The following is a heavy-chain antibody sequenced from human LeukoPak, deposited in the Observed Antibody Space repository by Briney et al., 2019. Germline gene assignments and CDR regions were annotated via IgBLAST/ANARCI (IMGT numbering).Heavy chain of an antibody. Sequence: GGSLRLSCAASGFTVSSHYMSWVRQAPGKGLEWVSVIYSGGSTYYADSVKGRFTISRDNSKNTLYLQMNSLRAEDTAVYYCARDSRYDSSGYYEKPFDYWGQGTLVTVSS. V-gene: IGHV3-66*01. D-gene: IGHD3-22*01. CDR2: IYSGGST. J-gene: IGHJ4*02. CDR3: ARDSRYDSSGYYEKPFDY. CDR1: GFTVSSHY.